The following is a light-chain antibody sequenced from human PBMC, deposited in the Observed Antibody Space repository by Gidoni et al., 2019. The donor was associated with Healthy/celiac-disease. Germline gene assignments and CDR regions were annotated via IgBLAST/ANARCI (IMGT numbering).Light chain of an antibody. CDR3: QQYYSYPRT. V-gene: IGKV1-8*01. CDR1: QGISSY. J-gene: IGKJ1*01. Sequence: AIRMTQSPSSFSASTGDRVTITCRASQGISSYLAWYQQKPGKAPNLLIYAASTLQSGVPSRFSGSGSGTDFTLTISCLQSEDFATYYCQQYYSYPRTCGQGTKVEIK. CDR2: AAS.